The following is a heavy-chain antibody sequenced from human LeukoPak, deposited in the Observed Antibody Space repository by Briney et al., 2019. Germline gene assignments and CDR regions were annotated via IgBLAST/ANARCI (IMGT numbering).Heavy chain of an antibody. Sequence: GGSLRLSCEVSGFRLTTYGTHWVRQAPGKGLEWVAYIPFDGSDEYYVDSVKGRFSISRDNSKNTLYLQMNSLRAEDTAVYYCAKDLSRGFLEPTGFDYWGQGTLVTVSS. V-gene: IGHV3-30*02. CDR2: IPFDGSDE. D-gene: IGHD3-3*01. J-gene: IGHJ4*02. CDR1: GFRLTTYG. CDR3: AKDLSRGFLEPTGFDY.